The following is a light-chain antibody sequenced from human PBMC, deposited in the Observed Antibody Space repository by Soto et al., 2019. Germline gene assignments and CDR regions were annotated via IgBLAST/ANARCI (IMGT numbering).Light chain of an antibody. J-gene: IGKJ4*01. Sequence: ETVLTQSPGTLSLSPGERATLSCRASQSISSTHLAWYQQKSGQAPRLLIYGASSRATGIPDRFSGSGSGTDFVLDITNLQPEDVATYFCQQYEFLPLTFGGGTKVDI. CDR1: QSISSTH. CDR2: GAS. CDR3: QQYEFLPLT. V-gene: IGKV3-20*01.